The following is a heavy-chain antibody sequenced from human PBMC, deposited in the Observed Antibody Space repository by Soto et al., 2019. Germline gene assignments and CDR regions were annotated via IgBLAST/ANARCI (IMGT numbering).Heavy chain of an antibody. CDR2: IYCSGST. CDR1: GGSIRSSSYY. CDR3: ARGVNYYDSSGSSWFDP. V-gene: IGHV4-39*07. Sequence: SETLSLTCTVSGGSIRSSSYYWGWIRQPPGKGLEWIGYIYCSGSTYYNPSLTSRVTISVDTSKNQFSLKLNSVTAADTAVYYCARGVNYYDSSGSSWFDPWGQGALVTVSS. D-gene: IGHD3-22*01. J-gene: IGHJ5*02.